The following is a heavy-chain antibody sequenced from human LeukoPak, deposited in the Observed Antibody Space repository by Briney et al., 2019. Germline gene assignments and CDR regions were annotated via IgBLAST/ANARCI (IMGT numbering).Heavy chain of an antibody. CDR2: IYSGGST. V-gene: IGHV3-66*04. J-gene: IGHJ4*02. Sequence: GGSLRLSCTASGFTFGDYAMSWVRQAPGKGLEWVSVIYSGGSTYYADSVKGRFTISRDNSKNTLYLQMNSLRAEDTAVYYCARHIVGESYFDYWGQGTLVTVSS. D-gene: IGHD1-26*01. CDR3: ARHIVGESYFDY. CDR1: GFTFGDYA.